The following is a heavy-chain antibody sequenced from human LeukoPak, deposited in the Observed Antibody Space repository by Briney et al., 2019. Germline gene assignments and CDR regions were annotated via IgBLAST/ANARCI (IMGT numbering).Heavy chain of an antibody. D-gene: IGHD4-17*01. CDR2: IYYSGST. CDR3: ARAPRYGDHDY. CDR1: GFTFDDYG. V-gene: IGHV4-59*01. Sequence: GSLRLSCAASGFTFDDYGMSWVRQAPGKGLEWIGYIYYSGSTNYNPSLKSRVTISIDTSKSQFSLKLSSVTAADTAVYYCARAPRYGDHDYWGQGTLVTVSS. J-gene: IGHJ4*02.